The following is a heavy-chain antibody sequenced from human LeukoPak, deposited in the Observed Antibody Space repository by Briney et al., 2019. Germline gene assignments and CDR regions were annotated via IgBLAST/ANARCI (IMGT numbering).Heavy chain of an antibody. J-gene: IGHJ4*02. V-gene: IGHV3-30*14. CDR2: ISYDGSNK. CDR1: GFTFSSYA. CDR3: ARDSPTRAFDY. Sequence: PGGSLRLSCAASGFTFSSYAMHWVRQAPGKGLEWVAVISYDGSNKYYADSVKGRFTISRDNSKNTLYLQMNSLRAEDTAVYYCARDSPTRAFDYWGQGTLVTVSS.